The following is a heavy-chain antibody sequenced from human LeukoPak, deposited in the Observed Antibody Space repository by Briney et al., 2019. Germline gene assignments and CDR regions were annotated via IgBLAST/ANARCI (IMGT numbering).Heavy chain of an antibody. D-gene: IGHD3-16*01. CDR2: TYHWSKWFN. J-gene: IGHJ4*02. CDR1: GDSVTSGI. Sequence: SQTLPLTCAISGDSVTSGIWNWIRQSPSRGLEWLGRTYHWSKWFNDYAVSVESRMTINADTSRNQFSLQLNSVTPEDTAVYYCARDLHGSRGEFDYWGQGTLVTVSS. V-gene: IGHV6-1*01. CDR3: ARDLHGSRGEFDY.